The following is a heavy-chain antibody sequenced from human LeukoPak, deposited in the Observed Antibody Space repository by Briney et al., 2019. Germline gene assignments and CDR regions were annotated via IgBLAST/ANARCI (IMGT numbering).Heavy chain of an antibody. Sequence: GGSLRLSCAASGFTFSSYWMSWVRQAPGKGLEWVSAISGSGGSTYYADSVKGRFTISRDNSKNTLYLQMNSLRAEDTAVYYCAKDNCYDSSGYPDYGGQGTLVTVSS. D-gene: IGHD3-22*01. V-gene: IGHV3-23*01. CDR3: AKDNCYDSSGYPDY. CDR2: ISGSGGST. J-gene: IGHJ4*02. CDR1: GFTFSSYW.